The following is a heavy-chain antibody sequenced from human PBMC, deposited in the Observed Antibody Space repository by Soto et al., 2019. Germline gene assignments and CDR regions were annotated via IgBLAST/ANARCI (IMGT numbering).Heavy chain of an antibody. Sequence: GESLKISCKGSGYSFTSYWIGWVRQMPGKGLEWMGIIYPGDSDTRYSPSFQGQVTISADKSISTAYLQWSSLKASDTAMYYCAREAPYCSGGSCYYPHWGQGTLVTVYS. CDR1: GYSFTSYW. CDR3: AREAPYCSGGSCYYPH. D-gene: IGHD2-15*01. CDR2: IYPGDSDT. V-gene: IGHV5-51*01. J-gene: IGHJ1*01.